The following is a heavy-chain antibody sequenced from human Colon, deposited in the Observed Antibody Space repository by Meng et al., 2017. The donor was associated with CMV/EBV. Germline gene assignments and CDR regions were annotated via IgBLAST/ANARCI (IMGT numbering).Heavy chain of an antibody. D-gene: IGHD3-22*01. V-gene: IGHV4-39*01. CDR1: GGSISGSTHY. Sequence: QLQLQESGPGLVKPSETLALTCIVSGGSISGSTHYWGWIRQPPGKGLEWIGSIYDSGRTFYNPSLKSRVTISVDTSKNQFSLKVTSVTATDTAVYYCARHQPDSSGHPHFFGYWGHGTLVTVSS. CDR3: ARHQPDSSGHPHFFGY. CDR2: IYDSGRT. J-gene: IGHJ4*01.